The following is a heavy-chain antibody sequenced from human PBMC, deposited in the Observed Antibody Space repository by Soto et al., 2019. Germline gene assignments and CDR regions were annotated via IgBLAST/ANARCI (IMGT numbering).Heavy chain of an antibody. J-gene: IGHJ6*02. CDR1: GFTFSSYA. Sequence: PGGSLRLSCAASGFTFSSYAMTWVRQAPGKGLEWVSAISNSGGSTYYADSVKGRFTISRDNSNNTLYLQINSLRAEDTAVYYCAKDHCTNGVCYSYYYYGMDVWGQGTTVTVSS. CDR2: ISNSGGST. CDR3: AKDHCTNGVCYSYYYYGMDV. D-gene: IGHD2-8*01. V-gene: IGHV3-23*01.